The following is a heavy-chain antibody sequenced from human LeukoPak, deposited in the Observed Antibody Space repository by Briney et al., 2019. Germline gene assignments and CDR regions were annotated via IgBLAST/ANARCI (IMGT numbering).Heavy chain of an antibody. J-gene: IGHJ4*02. CDR1: GFTFSSYA. Sequence: GGSLRLPCAASGFTFSSYAMHWVRQAPGKGLEWVAVISYDGSNKYYADSVKGRFTISRDNSKNTLYLQMNSLRAEDTAVYYCASEIYWGQGTLVTVSS. V-gene: IGHV3-30-3*01. CDR2: ISYDGSNK. CDR3: ASEIY.